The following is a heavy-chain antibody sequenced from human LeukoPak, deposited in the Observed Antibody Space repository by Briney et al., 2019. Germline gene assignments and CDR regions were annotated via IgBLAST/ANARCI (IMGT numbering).Heavy chain of an antibody. J-gene: IGHJ4*02. D-gene: IGHD4/OR15-4a*01. CDR3: ARRAGAYSHPYDY. CDR2: IYSGGST. Sequence: PGGSLRLFCAASGFTLSSNSMSWVRQAPGKGLEWVSFIYSGGSTYYADSVTGRFTISRDNSKNTLYLQMNSLRADDTAVCYCARRAGAYSHPYDYWGQGTRVTVSS. V-gene: IGHV3-53*01. CDR1: GFTLSSNS.